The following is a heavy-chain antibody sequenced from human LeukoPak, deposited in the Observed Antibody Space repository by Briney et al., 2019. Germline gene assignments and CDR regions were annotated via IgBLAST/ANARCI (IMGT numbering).Heavy chain of an antibody. Sequence: GASVKVSCKASGYTFTGYYMHWVRQAPGQGLEWMGWINPNSGGTNYAQKFQGRVTMTRDTSISTAYMELSRLRSDDTAVYYCARVPIYPYYYYYMDVWGKGTTVTISS. CDR3: ARVPIYPYYYYYMDV. V-gene: IGHV1-2*02. D-gene: IGHD5/OR15-5a*01. J-gene: IGHJ6*03. CDR1: GYTFTGYY. CDR2: INPNSGGT.